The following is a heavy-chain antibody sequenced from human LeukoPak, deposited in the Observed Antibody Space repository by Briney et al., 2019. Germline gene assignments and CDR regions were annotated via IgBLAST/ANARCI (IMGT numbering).Heavy chain of an antibody. V-gene: IGHV4-30-2*01. CDR3: ARGAVADY. J-gene: IGHJ4*02. Sequence: PSETLSLTCAVSGGSISSGGYSWSWIRQPPGKGLEWIGYIYHSGSTYYNPSLKSRVTISVDTSKNQFSLKLSSVTAADTAVYYCARGAVADYWGQGTLVTVSS. CDR1: GGSISSGGYS. D-gene: IGHD6-19*01. CDR2: IYHSGST.